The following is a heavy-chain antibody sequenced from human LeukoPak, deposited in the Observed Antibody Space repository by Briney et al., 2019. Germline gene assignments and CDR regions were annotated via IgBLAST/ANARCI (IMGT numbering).Heavy chain of an antibody. V-gene: IGHV4-59*01. J-gene: IGHJ3*02. CDR3: ARDLLWFGDKENAFDI. D-gene: IGHD3-10*01. CDR2: IYHSGST. Sequence: SETLSLTCTVSGGSISSYFWSWIRQPPGKGLEWIAYIYHSGSTSYNPSLKSRVTMSIDTSKNQFSLKLSSVTAADTAVYYCARDLLWFGDKENAFDIWGQGTMVTVSS. CDR1: GGSISSYF.